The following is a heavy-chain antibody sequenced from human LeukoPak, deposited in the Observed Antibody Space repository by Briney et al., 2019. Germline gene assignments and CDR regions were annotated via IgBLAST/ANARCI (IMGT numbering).Heavy chain of an antibody. J-gene: IGHJ5*02. Sequence: ASVKVSCKASGYTFTSYYMHWVRQAPGQGLEWMGIINPSGGSTSYARKFQGRVTMTRDTSTSTVYMELSSLRSEDTAVYYCARVAIFGVALNWFDPWGQGTLVTVSS. CDR3: ARVAIFGVALNWFDP. D-gene: IGHD3-3*01. CDR2: INPSGGST. CDR1: GYTFTSYY. V-gene: IGHV1-46*03.